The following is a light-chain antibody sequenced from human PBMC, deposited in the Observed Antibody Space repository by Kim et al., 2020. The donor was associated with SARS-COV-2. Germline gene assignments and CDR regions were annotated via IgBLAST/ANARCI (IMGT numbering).Light chain of an antibody. CDR2: EAN. CDR1: SSDIGSYNL. CDR3: CSYAGASTYV. Sequence: QSALTQPASVSGSPGQSTTISCTGTSSDIGSYNLVSWYQQHPGKAPKLMIYEANERPSGVSIRFSGSKSGNTASLTISGLQAEDEADYYCCSYAGASTYVFGTGTKVTVL. V-gene: IGLV2-23*01. J-gene: IGLJ1*01.